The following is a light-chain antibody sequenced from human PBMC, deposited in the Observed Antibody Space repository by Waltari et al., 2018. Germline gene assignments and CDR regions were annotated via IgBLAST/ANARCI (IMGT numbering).Light chain of an antibody. CDR1: QCLVHRDGNTY. Sequence: DVVMTQSPLSLPVTLGQPASISCRSTQCLVHRDGNTYLNWFQQGPGQSPRCLIYKVSDRDSGVPERFSGSGSGTDFTLKISRVEAEDVGVYYCMQGTHWPPTFGRGTRLEIQ. J-gene: IGKJ5*01. CDR3: MQGTHWPPT. V-gene: IGKV2-30*02. CDR2: KVS.